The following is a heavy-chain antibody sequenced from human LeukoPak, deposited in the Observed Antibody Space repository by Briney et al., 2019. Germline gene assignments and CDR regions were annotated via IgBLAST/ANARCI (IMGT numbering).Heavy chain of an antibody. J-gene: IGHJ4*02. CDR1: GGSISSYY. D-gene: IGHD3-10*01. V-gene: IGHV4-59*12. CDR3: ARGQSKYYYGSSERYFDY. Sequence: KASETLSLTCTVSGGSISSYYWSWIRQPPGKGLEWIGYIYYSGSTNYNPSLKSRVTISVDTSKNQFSLKLSSVTAADTAVYYCARGQSKYYYGSSERYFDYWGQGTLVTVSS. CDR2: IYYSGST.